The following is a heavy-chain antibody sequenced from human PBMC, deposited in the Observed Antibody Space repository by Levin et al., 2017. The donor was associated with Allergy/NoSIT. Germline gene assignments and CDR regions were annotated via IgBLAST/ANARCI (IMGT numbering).Heavy chain of an antibody. V-gene: IGHV3-9*01. CDR3: AKGLNWGSPNTFDY. Sequence: SLKISCAASGFTFGDYAMHWVRQAPGKGLEWVSGINWNRDKSGYADSVRARFTISRDNAKNSLYLQMNSLGPEDTALYYCAKGLNWGSPNTFDYWGQGTLVTVSS. D-gene: IGHD7-27*01. J-gene: IGHJ4*02. CDR2: INWNRDKS. CDR1: GFTFGDYA.